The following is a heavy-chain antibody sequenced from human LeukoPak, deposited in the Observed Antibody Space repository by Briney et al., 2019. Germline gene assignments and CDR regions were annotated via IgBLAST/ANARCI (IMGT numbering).Heavy chain of an antibody. J-gene: IGHJ4*02. Sequence: SETLSLTCAVSGGSISSSNWWSWVRPPPGKGLEWIGEIYHSGSTNYNPSLKSRVTISVDTSKNQFSLKLSSVTAADTAVYYCVRYDVWGSYRAFDYWGQGTLVTASS. D-gene: IGHD3-16*02. CDR3: VRYDVWGSYRAFDY. CDR1: GGSISSSNW. CDR2: IYHSGST. V-gene: IGHV4-4*02.